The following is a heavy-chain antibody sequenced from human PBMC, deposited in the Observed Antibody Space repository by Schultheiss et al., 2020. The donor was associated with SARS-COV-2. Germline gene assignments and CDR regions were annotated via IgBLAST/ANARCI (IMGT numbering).Heavy chain of an antibody. D-gene: IGHD5-24*01. CDR2: INPNSGGT. Sequence: GGSLRLSCKASGYTFTGYYMHWVRQAPGQGLEWTGRINPNSGGTNYAQKFQGRVTMTRDTSISTAYMELSRLRSDDTAVYYCARALRDGYGTNDWGQGTLVTVSS. V-gene: IGHV1-2*06. CDR1: GYTFTGYY. CDR3: ARALRDGYGTND. J-gene: IGHJ4*02.